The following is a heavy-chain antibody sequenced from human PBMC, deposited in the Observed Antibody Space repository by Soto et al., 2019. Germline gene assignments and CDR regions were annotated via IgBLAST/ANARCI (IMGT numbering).Heavy chain of an antibody. J-gene: IGHJ6*02. V-gene: IGHV6-1*01. CDR2: TYYRSKWYN. D-gene: IGHD6-6*01. CDR3: ARDHYGSSSIYYYYGMDV. Sequence: LGRTYYRSKWYNDYAVSVKSRITINPDTSKNQFSLQLNSVTPEDTAVYYCARDHYGSSSIYYYYGMDVWGQGTTVTVSS.